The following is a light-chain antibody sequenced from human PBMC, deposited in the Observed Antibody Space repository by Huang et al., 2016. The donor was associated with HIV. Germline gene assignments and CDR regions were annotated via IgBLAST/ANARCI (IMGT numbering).Light chain of an antibody. CDR3: HQYGTSPYT. CDR2: GAS. J-gene: IGKJ2*01. Sequence: EIVLTQSPCTLSLSPGESATLSCRASHNITSRSLAWFQQKPGQTHRLLIYGASTRATGTPGRCSGSGTGTDFTLTIARLPPGDFAVYFCHQYGTSPYTFGQGTQLEI. V-gene: IGKV3-20*01. CDR1: HNITSRS.